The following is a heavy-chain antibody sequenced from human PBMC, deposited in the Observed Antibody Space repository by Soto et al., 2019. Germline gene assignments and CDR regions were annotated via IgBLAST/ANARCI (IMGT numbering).Heavy chain of an antibody. CDR3: ARHDWLDP. CDR1: GFTFSSYS. V-gene: IGHV3-48*01. Sequence: GGSLRLSCAASGFTFSSYSMNWVRQAPGKGLEWVSYISSSSSTIYYADSVKGRFTISRDNSKNTLYLQMNSLRAEDTAVYFCARHDWLDPWGQGTLVTVPQ. CDR2: ISSSSSTI. J-gene: IGHJ5*02.